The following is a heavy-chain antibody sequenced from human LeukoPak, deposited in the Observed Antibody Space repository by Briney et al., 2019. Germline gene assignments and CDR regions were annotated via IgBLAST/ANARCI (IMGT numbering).Heavy chain of an antibody. Sequence: GGSLRLSCAASGFTFSSYTMNWVRQAPGKGLEWVSSISRNSDNIYYADSLKGRFIISRDNAKKSLYLQMNSLRVEDTAVYYCANHLACGSTSCPPFDDWGQGTLVTVSS. J-gene: IGHJ4*02. CDR3: ANHLACGSTSCPPFDD. D-gene: IGHD2-2*01. CDR2: ISRNSDNI. V-gene: IGHV3-21*01. CDR1: GFTFSSYT.